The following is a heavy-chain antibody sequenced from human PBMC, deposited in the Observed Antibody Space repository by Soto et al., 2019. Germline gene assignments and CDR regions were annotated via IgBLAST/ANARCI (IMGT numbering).Heavy chain of an antibody. CDR2: IIPIFGTA. Sequence: QVQLVQSGAEVKKPGSSVKVSCKASGGTFSSYAISWVRQAPGQGLEWMGGIIPIFGTANYAQKFQGRVTITADESTSTACMELSSLRSEDTAVYYCARDFRSGGNSWYYYYGMDVWGQGTTVTVSS. V-gene: IGHV1-69*01. J-gene: IGHJ6*02. D-gene: IGHD2-21*02. CDR3: ARDFRSGGNSWYYYYGMDV. CDR1: GGTFSSYA.